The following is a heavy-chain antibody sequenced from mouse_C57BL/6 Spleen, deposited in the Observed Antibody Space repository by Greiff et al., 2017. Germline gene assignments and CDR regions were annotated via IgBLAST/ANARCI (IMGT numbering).Heavy chain of an antibody. CDR1: GYTFTSYW. V-gene: IGHV1-69*01. D-gene: IGHD2-4*01. Sequence: QVQLQQPGAELVMPGASVKLSCKASGYTFTSYWMHWVKQRPGQGLEWIGEIDPSDSYTNYNQKFKGKSTLTVDKSSSTAYMQLSSLTSEDSAVYYCARYDYDPSFAYWGQGTLVTVSA. J-gene: IGHJ3*01. CDR2: IDPSDSYT. CDR3: ARYDYDPSFAY.